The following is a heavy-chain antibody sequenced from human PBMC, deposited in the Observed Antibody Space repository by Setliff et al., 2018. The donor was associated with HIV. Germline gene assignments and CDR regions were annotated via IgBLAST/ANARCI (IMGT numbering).Heavy chain of an antibody. CDR3: ARSFWGFVRNAASDI. V-gene: IGHV3-7*01. CDR1: GFTFSSYW. Sequence: PGESLKISCAASGFTFSSYWMNWVRQAPGKGPEWVANIKQDGSEKYYVDSVKGRFTISRDNAKNSLYLQMNSLRAEDTAVYYCARSFWGFVRNAASDIWGQGTMVTVSS. CDR2: IKQDGSEK. J-gene: IGHJ3*02. D-gene: IGHD3-16*01.